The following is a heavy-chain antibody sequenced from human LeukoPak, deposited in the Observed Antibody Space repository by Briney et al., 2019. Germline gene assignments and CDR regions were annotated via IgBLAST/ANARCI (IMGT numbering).Heavy chain of an antibody. CDR3: ARVAPVGATKGNFDY. CDR1: GLTFSINA. V-gene: IGHV3-23*01. D-gene: IGHD1-26*01. J-gene: IGHJ4*02. CDR2: ISTSGGST. Sequence: PGGSLSLPCVASGLTFSINAMRGVRRAPGEGGVWVSAISTSGGSTYYADSVKGRFTHSRDNSKTTVYLQMNSLRAEDTALYYCARVAPVGATKGNFDYWGRGTLVTVSS.